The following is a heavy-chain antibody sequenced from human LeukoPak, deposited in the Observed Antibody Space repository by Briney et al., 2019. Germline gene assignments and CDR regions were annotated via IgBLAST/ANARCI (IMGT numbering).Heavy chain of an antibody. D-gene: IGHD3-10*01. CDR1: GFTFSTYG. J-gene: IGHJ4*02. V-gene: IGHV3-23*01. CDR3: ANHRSAFEF. CDR2: ISGSATGHIT. Sequence: GGSLRLSCAASGFTFSTYGMSWVRESPRKGLEWVSAISGSATGHITNYADSVKGRFTISRDNDKNTLYLQMNSLRVEDTAVYYCANHRSAFEFWGQGTLVTVSS.